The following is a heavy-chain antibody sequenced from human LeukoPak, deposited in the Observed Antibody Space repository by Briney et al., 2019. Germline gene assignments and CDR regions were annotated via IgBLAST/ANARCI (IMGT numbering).Heavy chain of an antibody. CDR3: ARVGGGRYFDWLFLGNAFDI. CDR1: GFTFSDYY. Sequence: GGSLRLSCAASGFTFSDYYMSWIRQAPGKGLEWVSYISSSGSTIYYAASVKGRFTISRDNAKNSLYLQMNSLRAEDTAVYYCARVGGGRYFDWLFLGNAFDIWGQGTMVTVSS. J-gene: IGHJ3*02. D-gene: IGHD3-9*01. CDR2: ISSSGSTI. V-gene: IGHV3-11*01.